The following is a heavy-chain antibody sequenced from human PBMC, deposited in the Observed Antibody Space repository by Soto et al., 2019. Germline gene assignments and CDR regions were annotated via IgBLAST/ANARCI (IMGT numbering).Heavy chain of an antibody. Sequence: QVQLVQSGAEVKKPGASVKVSCKDSGYTFSSYGLSWVRQAPGKGLEWMGWISAYNGNTKYAQKIQGRVTMTTDTATSTANMELRSLRSDDTAVYYCARDSPPVDYWGQGTLVTVSS. J-gene: IGHJ4*02. CDR1: GYTFSSYG. CDR3: ARDSPPVDY. V-gene: IGHV1-18*01. CDR2: ISAYNGNT.